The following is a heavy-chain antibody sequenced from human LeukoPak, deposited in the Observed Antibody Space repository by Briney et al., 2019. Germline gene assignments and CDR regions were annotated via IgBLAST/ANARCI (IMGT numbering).Heavy chain of an antibody. D-gene: IGHD2-2*01. CDR2: IYYSGST. CDR3: ARDPRVDYCSSTSCYGR. Sequence: SQTLSLTCTVSGGSISSGGYYWSWIRQHPGKGLEWIGYIYYSGSTYYNPSLKSRVTISVDTSENQFSLKLSSVTAADTAVYYCARDPRVDYCSSTSCYGRWGQGTLVTVSS. V-gene: IGHV4-31*03. J-gene: IGHJ4*02. CDR1: GGSISSGGYY.